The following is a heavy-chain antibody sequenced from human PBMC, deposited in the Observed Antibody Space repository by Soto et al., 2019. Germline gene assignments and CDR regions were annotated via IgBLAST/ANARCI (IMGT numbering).Heavy chain of an antibody. CDR1: GFTFSSYA. J-gene: IGHJ4*02. V-gene: IGHV3-23*01. D-gene: IGHD5-12*01. Sequence: EVQLLESGGGLVQPGGSLRLSCAASGFTFSSYAMTWGRQAPGKGLEWVSGLSGNGGTTYYADSVKGRFTVSRDNSKSTLYLRLNSLRAEDTAIYYCAKISGGQTVNGYSDYWGQGTLVTVSS. CDR2: LSGNGGTT. CDR3: AKISGGQTVNGYSDY.